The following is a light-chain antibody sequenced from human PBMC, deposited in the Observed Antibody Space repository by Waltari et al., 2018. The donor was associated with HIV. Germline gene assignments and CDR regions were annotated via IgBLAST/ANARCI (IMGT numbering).Light chain of an antibody. Sequence: EIVLTQSPVTLSLSPGERATLSCRASQYISSHLAWYQQKPGQAPRLLISGASNRAAGIPARFSGSGSGTDFTLTITSLEPEDFAVYYCHQRRDWLPSVSFGGGTKVEIK. CDR3: HQRRDWLPSVS. J-gene: IGKJ4*01. V-gene: IGKV3-11*01. CDR1: QYISSH. CDR2: GAS.